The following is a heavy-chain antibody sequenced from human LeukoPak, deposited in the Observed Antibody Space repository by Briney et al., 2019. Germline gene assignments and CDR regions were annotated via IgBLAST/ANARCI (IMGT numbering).Heavy chain of an antibody. CDR1: GFAFRNYS. V-gene: IGHV3-21*01. Sequence: KTGGSLRLSCVASGFAFRNYSMNWVRQAPGKGLEWVSSITRSSRYIYNADSVKGRFTISRDNAKNSLYLQMSSLRADDTAVYYCARDTSPNYYYGMDVWGQGTTVTVSS. CDR3: ARDTSPNYYYGMDV. CDR2: ITRSSRYI. J-gene: IGHJ6*02.